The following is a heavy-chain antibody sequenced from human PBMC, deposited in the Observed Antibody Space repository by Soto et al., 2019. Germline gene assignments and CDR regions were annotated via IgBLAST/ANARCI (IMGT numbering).Heavy chain of an antibody. Sequence: GSLRLSCAASGFTFSSYEMNWVRQAPGKGLEWVSYISSSGSTIYYADSVKGRFTISRDNAKNSLYLQMNSLRAEDTAVYYCARDHLSWNYVGPSDYWGQGTLVTVSS. J-gene: IGHJ4*02. CDR3: ARDHLSWNYVGPSDY. V-gene: IGHV3-48*03. CDR2: ISSSGSTI. D-gene: IGHD1-7*01. CDR1: GFTFSSYE.